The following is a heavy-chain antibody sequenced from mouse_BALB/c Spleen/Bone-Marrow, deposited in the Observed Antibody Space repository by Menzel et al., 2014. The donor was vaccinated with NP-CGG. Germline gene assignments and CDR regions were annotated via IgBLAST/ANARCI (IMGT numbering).Heavy chain of an antibody. J-gene: IGHJ4*01. CDR3: ARHEDLDIRRRLGAMDY. CDR1: GYTFTEYI. D-gene: IGHD2-12*01. V-gene: IGHV1-62-2*01. CDR2: FFPGSGFI. Sequence: VQGVESGAELVKPGASVKVACKASGYTFTEYIIHWIKQRSGQGLEWIGWFFPGSGFIKYNEKFKDRASLTADKSSSTVYMELSRLTSEDSAVYFCARHEDLDIRRRLGAMDYWGQGTSVTVSS.